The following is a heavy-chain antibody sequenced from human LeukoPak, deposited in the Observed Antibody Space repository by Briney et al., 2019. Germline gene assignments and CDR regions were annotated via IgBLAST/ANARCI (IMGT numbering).Heavy chain of an antibody. CDR3: AKPVYGSGSPDY. CDR1: GFTFSSYA. V-gene: IGHV3-23*01. J-gene: IGHJ4*02. Sequence: GSLRLSCAASGFTFSSYAMSWIRQAPGKGLEWVSGISTSGGSTYYTDSVKGRFIISRDNSKNTLYLQMNSLRADDTAVYYCAKPVYGSGSPDYWGQGTLVTVSS. D-gene: IGHD3-10*01. CDR2: ISTSGGST.